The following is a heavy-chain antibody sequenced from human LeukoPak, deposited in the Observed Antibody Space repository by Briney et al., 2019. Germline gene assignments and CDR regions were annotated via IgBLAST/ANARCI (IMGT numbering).Heavy chain of an antibody. J-gene: IGHJ1*01. Sequence: GGSLRLSCTASGFRFSAYGMHWVRQAPGKGLEWVSLISESGTTTYYADSVKGRFTVSRDNAEKSLYIEMNSLRAEDTAVYYCARHSGSGTYFQSWGQGTLVTVSS. CDR1: GFRFSAYG. CDR2: ISESGTTT. CDR3: ARHSGSGTYFQS. V-gene: IGHV3-48*04. D-gene: IGHD1-26*01.